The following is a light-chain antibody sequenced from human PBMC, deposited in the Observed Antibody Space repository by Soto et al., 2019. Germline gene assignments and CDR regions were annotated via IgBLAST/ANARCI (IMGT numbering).Light chain of an antibody. CDR3: QSYDGSLATSI. Sequence: QSVLTQPPSVSGTPGHRVSISCTGTSSNLGAGYDVHWYQQLPGAAPRLLIFGNNVRPSGVPDRFSGAKSGTSASLAITGLQAEDEAIYHCQSYDGSLATSIFGAGSKLTVL. CDR2: GNN. J-gene: IGLJ2*01. V-gene: IGLV1-40*01. CDR1: SSNLGAGYD.